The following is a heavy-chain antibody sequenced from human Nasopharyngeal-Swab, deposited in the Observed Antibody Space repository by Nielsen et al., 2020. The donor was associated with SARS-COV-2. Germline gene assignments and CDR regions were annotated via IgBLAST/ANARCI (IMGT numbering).Heavy chain of an antibody. J-gene: IGHJ4*02. D-gene: IGHD2-15*01. Sequence: GESLKISCAASGFTFSSYAMHWVRQAPGKGLEWVAVISSDGSTKYYADSVKGRFTISRDNSKNTLYLQMNRLRAEDTAVYCAREGVAATPYCDYWGQGTLVTVSS. CDR1: GFTFSSYA. CDR3: AREGVAATPYCDY. CDR2: ISSDGSTK. V-gene: IGHV3-30-3*01.